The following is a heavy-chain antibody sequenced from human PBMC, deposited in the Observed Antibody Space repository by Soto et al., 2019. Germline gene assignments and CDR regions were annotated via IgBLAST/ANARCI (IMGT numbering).Heavy chain of an antibody. Sequence: ASVKVSCKASGYTFTSYGINWVRQAPGQGLEWMGWINTYTGNTNYAQILQGRVTMTTDTSTSTAYMELRNLRSDDTAVYYCARCPRDYGDYPCWFQHWGQGTLVTVSS. CDR1: GYTFTSYG. CDR3: ARCPRDYGDYPCWFQH. J-gene: IGHJ1*01. D-gene: IGHD4-17*01. CDR2: INTYTGNT. V-gene: IGHV1-18*01.